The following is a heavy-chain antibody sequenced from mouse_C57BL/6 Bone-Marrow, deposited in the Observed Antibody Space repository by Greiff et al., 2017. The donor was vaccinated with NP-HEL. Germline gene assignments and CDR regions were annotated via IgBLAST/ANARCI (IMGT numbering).Heavy chain of an antibody. J-gene: IGHJ4*01. Sequence: EVMLVESGGGLVQPGGSLSLSCAASGFTFTDYYMSWVRQPPGKALEWLGFIRNKANGYTTEYSASVKGRFTISRDNSQSILYLQMTALRAEDSATYYCAGYYPCDGVCALDYWGQGTSVTVSS. CDR1: GFTFTDYY. CDR2: IRNKANGYTT. CDR3: AGYYPCDGVCALDY. V-gene: IGHV7-3*01.